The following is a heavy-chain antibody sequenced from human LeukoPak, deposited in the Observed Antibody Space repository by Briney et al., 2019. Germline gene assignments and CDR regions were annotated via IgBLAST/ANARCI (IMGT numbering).Heavy chain of an antibody. V-gene: IGHV4-4*07. Sequence: SETLSLTCIVSGDSIRNYYWSWIRQPAGKELEWIGRVYMSGSTVYSPSLKSRVTMSLDTSKNQFSLNLSSVTAADTAVYYCARDNAPHYDSSSPYYFDYMDVWGTGTTVTVSS. CDR1: GDSIRNYY. D-gene: IGHD3-22*01. J-gene: IGHJ6*03. CDR3: ARDNAPHYDSSSPYYFDYMDV. CDR2: VYMSGST.